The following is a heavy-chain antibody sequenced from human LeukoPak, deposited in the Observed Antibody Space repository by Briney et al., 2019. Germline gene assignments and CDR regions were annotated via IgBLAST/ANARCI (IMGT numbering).Heavy chain of an antibody. CDR1: GDSISSNY. V-gene: IGHV4-59*01. CDR3: ERLGAYYYYGMDV. CDR2: IYYSGST. J-gene: IGHJ6*02. D-gene: IGHD3-16*01. Sequence: SETLSLTCSVSGDSISSNYWSWIRQPPGKGLEWIGYIYYSGSTVYNPSLKSRVTISVDTSRNQFSLNLSSVTAADTAVYYCERLGAYYYYGMDVWGQGTTVTVSS.